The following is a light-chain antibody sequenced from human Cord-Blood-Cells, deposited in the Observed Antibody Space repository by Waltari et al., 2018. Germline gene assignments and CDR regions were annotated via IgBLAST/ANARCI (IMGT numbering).Light chain of an antibody. CDR3: QQSYSTPRT. V-gene: IGKV1-39*01. J-gene: IGKJ1*01. CDR2: AAS. CDR1: QSIRSY. Sequence: DIQMTQSPSSLSVSVGDRVTITCRASQSIRSYLNWYQQKPGKAPKLLIYAASSLQSGVPSRFSGSGSGTDFTLTISSLQPEDFATYYCQQSYSTPRTFGQGTKVEIK.